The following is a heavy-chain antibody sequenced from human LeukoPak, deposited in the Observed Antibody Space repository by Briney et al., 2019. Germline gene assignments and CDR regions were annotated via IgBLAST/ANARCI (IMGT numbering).Heavy chain of an antibody. CDR3: ARRHDFWSGSVVGY. CDR2: IYYSSST. CDR1: GGSISSSSYS. V-gene: IGHV4-39*01. J-gene: IGHJ4*02. Sequence: SETLSLTCTVSGGSISSSSYSWGWIRQPPGKGLEWIGSIYYSSSTYYNPSLKSRVTISVDTSKNLFSLKLSSVTAADTAVYYCARRHDFWSGSVVGYWGQGTLVTVSS. D-gene: IGHD3-3*01.